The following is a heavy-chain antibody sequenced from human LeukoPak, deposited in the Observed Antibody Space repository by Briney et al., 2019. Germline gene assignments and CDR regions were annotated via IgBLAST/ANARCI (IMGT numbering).Heavy chain of an antibody. Sequence: SETLSLTCAVYGGSFSGYYWSWIRQPPGKGLEWIGEINHSGSTNYNPSLKSRVTMSVDTSKNQFSLKLSSVTAADTAVYYCARDTAGTDYFDYWGQGTLVTVSS. J-gene: IGHJ4*02. V-gene: IGHV4-34*01. CDR2: INHSGST. D-gene: IGHD6-19*01. CDR3: ARDTAGTDYFDY. CDR1: GGSFSGYY.